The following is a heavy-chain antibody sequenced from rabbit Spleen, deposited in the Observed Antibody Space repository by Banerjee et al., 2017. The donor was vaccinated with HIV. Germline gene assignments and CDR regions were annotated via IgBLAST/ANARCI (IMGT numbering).Heavy chain of an antibody. CDR1: GFDLSSYYY. CDR2: IYISGGST. D-gene: IGHD5-1*01. J-gene: IGHJ4*01. CDR3: ARGVPDIIWYLDYFSL. V-gene: IGHV1S40*01. Sequence: QSLEESGGDLVKPGASLTLTCTASGFDLSSYYYMCWVRQAPGKGLEWIACIYISGGSTYYASWAKGRFTISETSSTTVTLQMTSLTAADTATYFCARGVPDIIWYLDYFSLWGPGTLVTVS.